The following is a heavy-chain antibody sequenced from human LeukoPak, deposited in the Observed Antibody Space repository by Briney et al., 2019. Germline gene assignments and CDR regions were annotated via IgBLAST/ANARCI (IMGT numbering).Heavy chain of an antibody. V-gene: IGHV3-30*04. J-gene: IGHJ2*01. CDR2: VSYTGSYK. Sequence: PGGSLRLSCAASGFTFRPFAIHWVRQAPGKGLEWVSGVSYTGSYKHYTDSVEGRFTISKDNSENTAFLQMTSLRPDDTAVYYCARDRERLAGGYYDLWGRGTLVTVSS. D-gene: IGHD1-26*01. CDR3: ARDRERLAGGYYDL. CDR1: GFTFRPFA.